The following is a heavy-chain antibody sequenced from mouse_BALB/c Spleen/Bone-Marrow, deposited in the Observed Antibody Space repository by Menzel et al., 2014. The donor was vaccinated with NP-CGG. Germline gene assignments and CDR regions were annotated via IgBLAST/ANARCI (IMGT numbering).Heavy chain of an antibody. V-gene: IGHV1S130*01. D-gene: IGHD3-1*01. CDR2: IHPNSGNS. CDR3: SRHHRFAYYFDY. CDR1: GYTFTNSW. Sequence: VQLQQSGSVLVRPGASAKLSCKASGYTFTNSWIHWAKQRPGHGPVWIGEIHPNSGNSNYNEIFKGKARLTVDSSSSTAYVDLSSLTSEDSAVYYCSRHHRFAYYFDYWGQGTTLTVSS. J-gene: IGHJ2*01.